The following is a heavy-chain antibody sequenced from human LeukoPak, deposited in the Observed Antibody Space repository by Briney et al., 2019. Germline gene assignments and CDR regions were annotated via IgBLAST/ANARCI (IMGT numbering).Heavy chain of an antibody. CDR2: ISANNGDT. J-gene: IGHJ4*02. CDR1: GYTFTRYG. V-gene: IGHV1-18*01. D-gene: IGHD2-15*01. Sequence: GASVKVSCKASGYTFTRYGISWVRQAPGQGLEWMGWISANNGDTNSAQKFQDRVTMTTDTSTSTAYMELRSLRSDDTAVYYCARDIATVVHQDWGQGTLVTVSS. CDR3: ARDIATVVHQD.